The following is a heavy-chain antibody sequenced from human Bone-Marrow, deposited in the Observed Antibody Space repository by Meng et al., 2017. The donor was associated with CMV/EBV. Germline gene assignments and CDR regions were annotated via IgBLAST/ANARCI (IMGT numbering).Heavy chain of an antibody. J-gene: IGHJ4*02. CDR1: GYTFTSYD. V-gene: IGHV1-8*01. D-gene: IGHD6-13*01. Sequence: ASVKVSCKASGYTFTSYDINWVRQATGQGLEWMGWMNPNSGNTGYAQKFQGRVTMTRNTSISTAYMELSSLRSEDTDVYYCARGPNRIAAAGRGGGFGYWGQGTLVTVSS. CDR3: ARGPNRIAAAGRGGGFGY. CDR2: MNPNSGNT.